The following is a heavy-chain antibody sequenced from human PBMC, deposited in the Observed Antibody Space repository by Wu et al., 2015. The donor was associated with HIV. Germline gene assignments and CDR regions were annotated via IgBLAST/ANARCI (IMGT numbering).Heavy chain of an antibody. CDR2: IIPIFGTA. D-gene: IGHD3-22*01. V-gene: IGHV1-69*05. J-gene: IGHJ3*02. Sequence: QVQLVQSGAEVKKPGSSVKVSCKASGGTFSSYAISWVRQAPGQGLEWMGGIIPIFGTANYAQKFQGRVTITTDESTSTAYMELSSLRSEDTAVYYCARSLEEDDSSGYRGAAAFDIWGQGDNGHRLF. CDR3: ARSLEEDDSSGYRGAAAFDI. CDR1: GGTFSSYA.